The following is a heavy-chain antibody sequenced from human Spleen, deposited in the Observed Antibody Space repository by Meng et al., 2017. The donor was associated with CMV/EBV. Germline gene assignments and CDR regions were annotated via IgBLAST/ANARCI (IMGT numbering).Heavy chain of an antibody. J-gene: IGHJ5*02. CDR2: ISWNGGGT. V-gene: IGHV3-20*01. D-gene: IGHD3-10*01. Sequence: GESLKISCAASGFTFDDYAMHWVRQAPGKGLEWVSGISWNGGGTGYAGSVKGRFTISRDNAKNSLYLQMNSLRAEDTAFYHCARTITVIRGVLGWFDPWGQGTLVTVSS. CDR3: ARTITVIRGVLGWFDP. CDR1: GFTFDDYA.